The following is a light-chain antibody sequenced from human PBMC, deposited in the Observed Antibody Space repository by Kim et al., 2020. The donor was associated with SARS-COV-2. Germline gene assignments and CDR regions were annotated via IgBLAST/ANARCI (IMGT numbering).Light chain of an antibody. J-gene: IGKJ2*01. V-gene: IGKV3-15*01. Sequence: EIVMTQSPVTLSVSPGERATLSCRASQSVSRNLAWYQHKPGQAPRLLIYGASTRATGIPARFSGSGSGTYFTLTISSLQSEDFAVYYCQQYDNWPPYTFGQGTKVDIK. CDR1: QSVSRN. CDR2: GAS. CDR3: QQYDNWPPYT.